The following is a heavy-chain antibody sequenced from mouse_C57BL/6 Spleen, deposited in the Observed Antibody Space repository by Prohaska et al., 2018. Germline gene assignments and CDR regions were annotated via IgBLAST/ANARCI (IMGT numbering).Heavy chain of an antibody. CDR1: GYSITSGYY. D-gene: IGHD1-1*01. V-gene: IGHV3-6*01. CDR3: ARDYYGSSLHWYFDV. J-gene: IGHJ1*03. CDR2: ISYDGSN. Sequence: SLSLTCSVTGYSITSGYYWNWIRQFPGNKLEWMGYISYDGSNNYNPSLKNRISITRDTSKNQFFLKLNSVTTEDTATYYCARDYYGSSLHWYFDVWGTGTTVTVSS.